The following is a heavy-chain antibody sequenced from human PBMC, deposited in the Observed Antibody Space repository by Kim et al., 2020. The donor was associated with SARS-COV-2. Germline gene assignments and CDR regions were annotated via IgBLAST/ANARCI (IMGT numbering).Heavy chain of an antibody. CDR2: IYPGDSDT. CDR3: ARHRVAVAGKTNPYYFDY. J-gene: IGHJ4*02. V-gene: IGHV5-51*01. Sequence: GESLKISCKGSGYSFTSYWIGWVRQMPGKGLEWMGIIYPGDSDTRYSPSFQGQVTISADKSISTAYLQWSSLKASDTAMYYCARHRVAVAGKTNPYYFDYWGQGTLVTVSS. CDR1: GYSFTSYW. D-gene: IGHD6-19*01.